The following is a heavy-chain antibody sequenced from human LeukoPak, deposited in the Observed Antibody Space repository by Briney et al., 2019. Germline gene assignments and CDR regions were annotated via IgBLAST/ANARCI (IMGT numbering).Heavy chain of an antibody. CDR3: ARGVYDFWSGYYLDY. V-gene: IGHV3-7*01. Sequence: PGGSLRLSCAASGFTFSSYWMSWVRQAPGKELERVANIKQDGSEKYYVDSVKGRFTISRDNAKNSLYLQMNSLRAEDTAVYYCARGVYDFWSGYYLDYWGQGTLVTVSS. CDR2: IKQDGSEK. J-gene: IGHJ4*02. CDR1: GFTFSSYW. D-gene: IGHD3-3*01.